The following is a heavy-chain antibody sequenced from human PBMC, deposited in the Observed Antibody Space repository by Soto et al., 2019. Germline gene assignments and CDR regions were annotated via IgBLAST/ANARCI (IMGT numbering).Heavy chain of an antibody. J-gene: IGHJ3*01. V-gene: IGHV5-51*01. CDR2: IYPDDSDT. D-gene: IGHD1-26*01. CDR1: GYSFNTYW. Sequence: GETLKXSCEASGYSFNTYWIGWVRQMPGKGLEWMGIIYPDDSDTRVNPSFQGQVTISADKSITTAYLQWNSLKASDTAMYFCARRRSGDAFDVWGQGTLVTVSS. CDR3: ARRRSGDAFDV.